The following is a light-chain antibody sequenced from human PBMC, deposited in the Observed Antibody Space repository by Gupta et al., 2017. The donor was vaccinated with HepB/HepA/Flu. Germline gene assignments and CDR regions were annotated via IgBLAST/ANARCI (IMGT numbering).Light chain of an antibody. V-gene: IGKV3D-11*02. CDR3: QQRSNWHPA. CDR1: QSVSSY. CDR2: DAS. Sequence: EIVLTQSPATLSLSPGERATLSCRASQSVSSYLAWYQQKPGQAPRLPIYDASNRATGIPARFSGSGPGTDFTLTISSLEPEDFAVYYCQQRSNWHPAFGGGTKVEIK. J-gene: IGKJ4*01.